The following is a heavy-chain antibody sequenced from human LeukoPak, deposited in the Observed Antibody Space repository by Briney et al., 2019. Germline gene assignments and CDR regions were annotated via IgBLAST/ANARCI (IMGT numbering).Heavy chain of an antibody. V-gene: IGHV1-46*03. Sequence: VASVKVSCKASGYTFTSYYMHWVRQAPGQGLEWMGIINPSGGSTSYAQKFQGRVTMTRDTSTSTVYMELSSLRSEDTAVYYCARYVGAVRGRGERLDYWGQGTLVTVSS. CDR3: ARYVGAVRGRGERLDY. CDR1: GYTFTSYY. J-gene: IGHJ4*02. D-gene: IGHD3-16*01. CDR2: INPSGGST.